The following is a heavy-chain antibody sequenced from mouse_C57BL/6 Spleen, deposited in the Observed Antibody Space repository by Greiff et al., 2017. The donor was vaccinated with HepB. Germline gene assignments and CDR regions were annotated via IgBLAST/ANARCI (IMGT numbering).Heavy chain of an antibody. CDR3: ARKDYGSSYPFAY. Sequence: VQLQQSGAELMKPGASVKLSCKATGYTFTGYWIEWVKQRPGHGLEWIGEILPGSGSTNYNEKFKGKATFTADKSSNTAYMQLSSLTTEDSAIYYCARKDYGSSYPFAYCGQGTLVTVSA. V-gene: IGHV1-9*01. J-gene: IGHJ3*01. CDR1: GYTFTGYW. CDR2: ILPGSGST. D-gene: IGHD1-1*01.